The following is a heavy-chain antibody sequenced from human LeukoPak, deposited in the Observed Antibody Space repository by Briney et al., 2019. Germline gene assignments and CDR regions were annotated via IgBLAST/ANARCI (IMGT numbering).Heavy chain of an antibody. CDR2: IYYSGST. CDR1: GGSISSYY. D-gene: IGHD6-19*01. J-gene: IGHJ2*01. CDR3: ARDHSVTGYWYFDL. V-gene: IGHV4-59*12. Sequence: PETLSLTCTVSGGSISSYYWSWIRQPPGKGLEWIGYIYYSGSTNYNPSLKSRVTISVDTSKNQFSLKLSSVTAADTAVYYCARDHSVTGYWYFDLWGRGTLVTVSS.